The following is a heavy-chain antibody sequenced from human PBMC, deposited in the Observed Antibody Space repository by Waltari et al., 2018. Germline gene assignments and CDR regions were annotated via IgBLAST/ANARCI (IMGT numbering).Heavy chain of an antibody. V-gene: IGHV3-53*01. CDR1: GFTVRNTY. D-gene: IGHD2-2*01. CDR2: IFSGGDT. Sequence: VQLVESGGDLIQQGGSLRLSCAASGFTVRNTYMDWVRQAPGKGLEWVSVIFSGGDTYYADYVKGRFTISRDSSRNTLHLQMNSLRVEDTAVYYCTRTLVPADPPRAMDVWGQGTVVSVSS. CDR3: TRTLVPADPPRAMDV. J-gene: IGHJ6*02.